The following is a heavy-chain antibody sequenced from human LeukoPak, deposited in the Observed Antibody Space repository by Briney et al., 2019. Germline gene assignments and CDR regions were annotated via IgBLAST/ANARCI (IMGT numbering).Heavy chain of an antibody. V-gene: IGHV1-24*01. CDR3: ATEVYGSGRRAWYYFDY. CDR2: FDPEDGET. J-gene: IGHJ4*02. Sequence: ASVKVSCKASGYTFTSYGISWVRQAPGQGLEWMGGFDPEDGETIYAQKFQGRVTMTEDTSTDTAYMELSSLRSEDTAVYYCATEVYGSGRRAWYYFDYWGQGTLVTVSS. CDR1: GYTFTSYG. D-gene: IGHD3-10*01.